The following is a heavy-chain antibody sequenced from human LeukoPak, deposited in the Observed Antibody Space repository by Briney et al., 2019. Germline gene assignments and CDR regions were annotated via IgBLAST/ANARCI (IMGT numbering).Heavy chain of an antibody. V-gene: IGHV3-23*01. J-gene: IGHJ4*02. D-gene: IGHD2-2*01. CDR3: AKTGCTSTGCYENY. Sequence: GGSLRLSCAASGFTFSSYAMSWVRQAPGKGLEWVSVISGSGGDAYYADSVKGRFTISRHNSKNTLYLQMNSLRAEDTAIYYCAKTGCTSTGCYENYWGQGTLVTVSS. CDR1: GFTFSSYA. CDR2: ISGSGGDA.